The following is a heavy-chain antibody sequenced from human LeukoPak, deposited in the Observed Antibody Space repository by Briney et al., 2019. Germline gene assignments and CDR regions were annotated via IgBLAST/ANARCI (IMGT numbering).Heavy chain of an antibody. V-gene: IGHV4-59*01. J-gene: IGHJ4*02. Sequence: SETLSLTCTVSGVSISSYYWSWIRQPPGKGLEWIGCIYYSGSTNHNPSLKSRVTISLDTSKSQFSLRLSSVTAADTAVYYCARARGDWNDEFDYWGQGTLVTVSS. CDR2: IYYSGST. D-gene: IGHD1-1*01. CDR1: GVSISSYY. CDR3: ARARGDWNDEFDY.